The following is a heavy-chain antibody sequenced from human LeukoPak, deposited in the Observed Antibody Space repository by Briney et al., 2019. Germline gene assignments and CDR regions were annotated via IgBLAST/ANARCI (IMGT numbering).Heavy chain of an antibody. V-gene: IGHV5-10-1*01. CDR1: GYSFTSYW. J-gene: IGHJ4*02. D-gene: IGHD3-10*01. Sequence: GESLKISCKGSGYSFTSYWISWVRQMPGKGLEWMGRIDPSDSYTNYSPSFQGHVTISADKSISTAYLQWSGLKASDTAMYYCARILWFGELLPSNIDYWGQGTLVTVSS. CDR2: IDPSDSYT. CDR3: ARILWFGELLPSNIDY.